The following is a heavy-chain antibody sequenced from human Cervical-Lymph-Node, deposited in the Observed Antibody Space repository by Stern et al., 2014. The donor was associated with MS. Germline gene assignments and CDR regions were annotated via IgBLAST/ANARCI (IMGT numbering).Heavy chain of an antibody. J-gene: IGHJ4*02. Sequence: VQLVQSGGGVAQPGRSLRLSREASGVRFRSYVIHWVPQAPGKGLEWEAVISDDGSNTHYGVSVKGRFTIARDNSKNMLFLHMNSLSAEDTAVYYCVTGRGYMSGQPDFDYWGQGALVTVTS. CDR3: VTGRGYMSGQPDFDY. CDR2: ISDDGSNT. V-gene: IGHV3-30*03. D-gene: IGHD5-18*01. CDR1: GVRFRSYV.